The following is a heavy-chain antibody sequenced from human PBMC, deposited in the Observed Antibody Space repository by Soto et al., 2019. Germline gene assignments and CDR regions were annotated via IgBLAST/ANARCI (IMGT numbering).Heavy chain of an antibody. V-gene: IGHV3-15*01. J-gene: IGHJ4*02. CDR1: GFTFSNAW. CDR2: IKSKTDGGTK. D-gene: IGHD2-15*01. Sequence: EVQLVESGGGLVQPGGSLRLSCAASGFTFSNAWMSWVRQAPGKGLEWVGRIKSKTDGGTKDYAAPVKGRFTISRDDSKNTLYLQMNSLKTEDTAVYYCSTRPCSGGSCSYDYWGQGTLVTVSS. CDR3: STRPCSGGSCSYDY.